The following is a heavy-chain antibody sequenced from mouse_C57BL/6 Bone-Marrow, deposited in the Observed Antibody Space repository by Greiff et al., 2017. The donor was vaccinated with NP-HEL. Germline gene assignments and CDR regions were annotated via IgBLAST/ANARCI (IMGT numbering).Heavy chain of an antibody. CDR2: INPSSGST. CDR1: GYTFTSYW. Sequence: VQLQQSGAELAKPGASVKLSCKASGYTFTSYWMHWVKQRPGQGLEWIGYINPSSGSTKYNQKFKDKATLPADKSSSTAYMQLSSLTYEDSAVYYCARALREAMDYWGQGTSVTVSS. V-gene: IGHV1-7*01. CDR3: ARALREAMDY. J-gene: IGHJ4*01. D-gene: IGHD1-1*01.